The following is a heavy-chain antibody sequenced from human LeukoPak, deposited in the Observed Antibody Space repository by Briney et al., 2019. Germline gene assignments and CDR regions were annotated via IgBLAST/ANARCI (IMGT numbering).Heavy chain of an antibody. D-gene: IGHD2-15*01. V-gene: IGHV4-34*01. CDR3: ARRGPDIVVVVAATWAFDI. J-gene: IGHJ3*02. Sequence: SETLSLTCADYGGSFSGYYWSWIRQPPGKGLEWIGETNHSGSTNYNPSLKSRVTISVDTSKNQFSLKLSSVTAADTAVYYCARRGPDIVVVVAATWAFDIWGQGTMVTVSS. CDR1: GGSFSGYY. CDR2: TNHSGST.